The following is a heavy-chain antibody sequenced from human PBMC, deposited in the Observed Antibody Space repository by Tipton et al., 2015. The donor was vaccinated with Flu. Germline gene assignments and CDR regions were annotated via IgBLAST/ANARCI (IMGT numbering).Heavy chain of an antibody. V-gene: IGHV4-4*07. CDR2: LSGSGTT. CDR1: GGSVNGYF. Sequence: TLSLTCTVSGGSVNGYFWSWIRQPPGKGLEWIGGLSGSGTTKYNTSLKSRVTMSADTSKNQFSLKLRSVTVADTAVYYCAREREDGDYSDCWGQGTLVTVSS. J-gene: IGHJ4*02. CDR3: AREREDGDYSDC. D-gene: IGHD4-17*01.